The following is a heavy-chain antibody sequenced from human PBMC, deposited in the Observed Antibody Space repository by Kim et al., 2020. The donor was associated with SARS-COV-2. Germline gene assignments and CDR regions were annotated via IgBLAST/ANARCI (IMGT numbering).Heavy chain of an antibody. CDR3: ARAGGTGYYLLWGFDP. CDR1: GGSISSGGYS. J-gene: IGHJ5*02. V-gene: IGHV4-30-2*01. Sequence: SETLSLTCAVSGGSISSGGYSWSWIRQPPGKGLEWIGYIYHSGSTYYNPSLKSRVTISVDRSKNQFSLKLSSVTAADTAVYYCARAGGTGYYLLWGFDPWGQGTLVTVSS. D-gene: IGHD3-9*01. CDR2: IYHSGST.